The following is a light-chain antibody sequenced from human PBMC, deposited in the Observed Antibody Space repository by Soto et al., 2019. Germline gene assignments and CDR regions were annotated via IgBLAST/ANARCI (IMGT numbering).Light chain of an antibody. CDR2: LNSDGIH. CDR3: QTWGTGIQV. V-gene: IGLV4-69*01. J-gene: IGLJ1*01. Sequence: QLVLTQSPSASASLGASVKLTCTLSSGHSNYAIAWHQQQPEKGPRYLMKLNSDGIHSKGDGIPDRFSGSSSGAERYLTISSLQSEDEADYYCQTWGTGIQVFGTGTQLTVL. CDR1: SGHSNYA.